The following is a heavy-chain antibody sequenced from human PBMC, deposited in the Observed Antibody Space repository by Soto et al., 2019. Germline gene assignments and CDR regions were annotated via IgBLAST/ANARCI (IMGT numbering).Heavy chain of an antibody. J-gene: IGHJ6*02. Sequence: QVQLQESGSGLVKPSQSLSLTCTVSGVSLNTADTWWSWIRQSPGKGLEFIGYYHSGGSTYYDACFRSRVIISAGTPNSQFSLKLSSVTVADTAVYFCVRSRQMESGNDYGLDVWGQGTTVTVSS. CDR1: GVSLNTADTW. CDR3: VRSRQMESGNDYGLDV. V-gene: IGHV4-30-4*01. D-gene: IGHD1-1*01. CDR2: YHSGGST.